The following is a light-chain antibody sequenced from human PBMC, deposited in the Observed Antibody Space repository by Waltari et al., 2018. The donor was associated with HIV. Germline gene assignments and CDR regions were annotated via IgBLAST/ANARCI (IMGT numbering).Light chain of an antibody. V-gene: IGLV3-19*01. CDR3: CSMVSSNTRV. CDR1: SIRTYQ. Sequence: TELTQDPNVSVALGQAVSITCQGDSIRTYQATCAQTKPGQPPALVFYGTNHRPSGIAGRFSGSTSRDTASLTITGAQAEDEADYYCCSMVSSNTRVFGGGTKLTVL. CDR2: GTN. J-gene: IGLJ2*01.